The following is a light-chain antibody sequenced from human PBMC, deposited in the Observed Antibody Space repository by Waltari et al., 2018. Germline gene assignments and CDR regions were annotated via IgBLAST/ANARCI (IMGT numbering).Light chain of an antibody. Sequence: EIVLTQSPGTLSLSPGERATLSCRASQSVSSSYLAWYQQKPGQAPRLLSYGASSRATGIPDRFSGSGSGTDFTLTISRLEPEDFAVYYCQQYGSYPLTFGGGTKVEIK. CDR3: QQYGSYPLT. CDR1: QSVSSSY. V-gene: IGKV3-20*01. J-gene: IGKJ4*01. CDR2: GAS.